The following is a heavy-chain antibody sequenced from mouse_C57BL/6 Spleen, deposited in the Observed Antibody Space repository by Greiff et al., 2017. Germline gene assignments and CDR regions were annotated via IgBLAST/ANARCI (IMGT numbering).Heavy chain of an antibody. V-gene: IGHV1-64*01. CDR3: ARYDYGSSYGYFDV. CDR1: GYTFTSYW. D-gene: IGHD1-1*01. J-gene: IGHJ1*03. CDR2: LHPNSGST. Sequence: QVQLQQSGAELVKPGASVKLSCKASGYTFTSYWMRWVKQRPGQGLEWIGMLHPNSGSTNYNEKFKSKATLTVDKCSSTAYMQLSSLTSEDSAGYYCARYDYGSSYGYFDVWGTGTTVTVSS.